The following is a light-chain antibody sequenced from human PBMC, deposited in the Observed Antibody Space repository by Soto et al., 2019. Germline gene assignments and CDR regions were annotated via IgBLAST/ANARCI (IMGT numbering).Light chain of an antibody. CDR1: SSDFSSYNR. V-gene: IGLV2-18*01. Sequence: QSALTQPPSVSGSPGQAVTISCAGTSSDFSSYNRVSWYHRPPGTSXKLIXYXXXXRPSGVPDRFSGSKSGNTASLTISGLQAENDAEYYCSLYTTDSTYVFGPGTKVTVL. J-gene: IGLJ1*01. CDR2: XXX. CDR3: SLYTTDSTYV.